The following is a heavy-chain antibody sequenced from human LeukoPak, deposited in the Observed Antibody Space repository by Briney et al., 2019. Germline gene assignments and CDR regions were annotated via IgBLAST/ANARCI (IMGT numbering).Heavy chain of an antibody. Sequence: GGSLRLSCAASGFTVSSNYMSWVRQAPGKGLEWVSVIYSGGSTYYADSVKGRFTISRDNSKNTLYLQMNSLRAEDTAVYYCASMVRGVTNGLFDYWGQGTLVTVSS. CDR3: ASMVRGVTNGLFDY. CDR1: GFTVSSNY. CDR2: IYSGGST. D-gene: IGHD3-10*01. V-gene: IGHV3-53*01. J-gene: IGHJ4*02.